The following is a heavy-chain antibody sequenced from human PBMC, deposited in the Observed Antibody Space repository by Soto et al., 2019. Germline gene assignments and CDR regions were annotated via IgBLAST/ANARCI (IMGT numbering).Heavy chain of an antibody. CDR2: IYYSGST. J-gene: IGHJ4*02. D-gene: IGHD3-9*01. Sequence: PSETLSLTCTVSGDSITSNSYFWAWIRQPPGKGLEWIGNIYYSGSTDHNPSLKSRVTISLDRSNNQFSLKLTPVTAADTAVYYCARHPGYYDILTGYTTYYFDSWGQGILVTVSS. V-gene: IGHV4-39*01. CDR1: GDSITSNSYF. CDR3: ARHPGYYDILTGYTTYYFDS.